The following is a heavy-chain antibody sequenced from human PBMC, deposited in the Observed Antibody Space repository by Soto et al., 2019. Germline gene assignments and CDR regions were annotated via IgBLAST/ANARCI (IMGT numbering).Heavy chain of an antibody. D-gene: IGHD2-2*01. J-gene: IGHJ6*02. Sequence: GGSLRLSCAASGFSFNDNWMHWVRQVPGKGLMWVSRLKSDGRDTIYADSVKGRFTVSRDSAKNTLYLQMNSLRVEDTAVYYCAREMPVPIRGGYYYYSVLDAWGQGTTVTVSS. CDR3: AREMPVPIRGGYYYYSVLDA. CDR1: GFSFNDNW. CDR2: LKSDGRDT. V-gene: IGHV3-74*01.